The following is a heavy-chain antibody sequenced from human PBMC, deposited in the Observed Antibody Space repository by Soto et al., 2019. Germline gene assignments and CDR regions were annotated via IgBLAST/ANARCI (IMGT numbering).Heavy chain of an antibody. V-gene: IGHV1-3*01. D-gene: IGHD2-15*01. Sequence: QVQLVQSGAEVKKPGASVKVSCKASGYTFTSYAMHWVRQAPGQRLEWMGWINAGNGNTKYSQKFPGRVTITRDTSASTAYMELSSLRSEDTAVYYCARGFSGGDADCFDLWGQGSLVTVSS. CDR3: ARGFSGGDADCFDL. CDR1: GYTFTSYA. CDR2: INAGNGNT. J-gene: IGHJ5*02.